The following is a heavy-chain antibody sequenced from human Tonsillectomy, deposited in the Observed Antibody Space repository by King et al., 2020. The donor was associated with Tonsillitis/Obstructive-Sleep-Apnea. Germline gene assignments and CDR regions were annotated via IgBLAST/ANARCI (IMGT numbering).Heavy chain of an antibody. CDR1: GFTFSSYG. D-gene: IGHD2-15*01. V-gene: IGHV3-33*01. Sequence: VQLVESGGGVVQPGRSLRLSCAASGFTFSSYGMHWVRQAPGKGLEWVAVIWYDGSNKKYADSVKGRITISRDNTKNTLYLQMNSLSAEDTAVYYCAREVVVPGVLDVWGRGTTVTVSS. CDR2: IWYDGSNK. J-gene: IGHJ6*02. CDR3: AREVVVPGVLDV.